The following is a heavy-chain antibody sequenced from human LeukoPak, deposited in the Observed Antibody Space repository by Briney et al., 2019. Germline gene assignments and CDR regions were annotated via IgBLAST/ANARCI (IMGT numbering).Heavy chain of an antibody. V-gene: IGHV1-8*01. CDR2: MNPNSGNT. J-gene: IGHJ3*02. CDR3: ARPLQVGGFWYGGDAFDI. CDR1: GYTFTSYD. Sequence: ASVKVSCKASGYTFTSYDINWVRQATGQGLEWMGWMNPNSGNTGYAQKFQGRVTMTRNTSISTAYMELSSLRSEDTAVYYCARPLQVGGFWYGGDAFDIWGQGTMVTVSS. D-gene: IGHD3-10*01.